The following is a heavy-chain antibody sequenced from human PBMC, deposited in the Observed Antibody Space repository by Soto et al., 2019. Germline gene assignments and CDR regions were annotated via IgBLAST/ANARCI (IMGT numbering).Heavy chain of an antibody. CDR1: GDAISDYF. J-gene: IGHJ4*02. CDR3: ASNRAGVTIYHFEY. V-gene: IGHV4-59*01. CDR2: IHSSGST. Sequence: SETLSLTCNVSGDAISDYFWSWLRQSPGKALEWIGHIHSSGSTKYNPSLTNRVTMSEDTSKNQVSLRLISMTPADTAVYYCASNRAGVTIYHFEYWGPGILVT. D-gene: IGHD3-3*02.